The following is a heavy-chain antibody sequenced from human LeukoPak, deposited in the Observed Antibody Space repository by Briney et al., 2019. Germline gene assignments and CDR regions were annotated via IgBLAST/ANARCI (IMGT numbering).Heavy chain of an antibody. CDR3: AKGTDTTRRDPQFDY. CDR1: GYTFTSYG. J-gene: IGHJ4*02. D-gene: IGHD1-1*01. CDR2: ISGSGGST. Sequence: ASVKVSCKASGYTFTSYGISWVRQAPGKGLEWVSAISGSGGSTYYADSVRGRFTISRDNSKNTLYLQMNSLRAEDTAVYYCAKGTDTTRRDPQFDYWGQGTLVTVSS. V-gene: IGHV3-23*01.